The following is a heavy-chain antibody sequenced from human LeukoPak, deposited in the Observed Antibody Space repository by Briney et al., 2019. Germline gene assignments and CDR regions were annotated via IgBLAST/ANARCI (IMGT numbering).Heavy chain of an antibody. V-gene: IGHV1-18*04. J-gene: IGHJ3*02. CDR1: GYTFTSYG. Sequence: ASVKVSCKASGYTFTSYGVSWVRQAPGQGLEWMAWISPYNGNTHFADKLQGRVTLSTDIFTSTAYMELWSLRSDDTAVYYCARFIETGRAFWSGQDTYDGFHIWGQGTMVTVSS. CDR3: ARFIETGRAFWSGQDTYDGFHI. D-gene: IGHD3-3*01. CDR2: ISPYNGNT.